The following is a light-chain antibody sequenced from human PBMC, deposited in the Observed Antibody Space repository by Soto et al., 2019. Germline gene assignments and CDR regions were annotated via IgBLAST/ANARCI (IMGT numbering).Light chain of an antibody. Sequence: ELGMTQSPATLSVSPGERATVPCRASQSVSNNLAWYQQKPGLAPRLLIYGASTRATGIPARFSGSGYGTEFTLSISSLQSEDFAVYYCQQYHKWPLTFGGGTKV. CDR1: QSVSNN. CDR2: GAS. V-gene: IGKV3-15*01. CDR3: QQYHKWPLT. J-gene: IGKJ4*01.